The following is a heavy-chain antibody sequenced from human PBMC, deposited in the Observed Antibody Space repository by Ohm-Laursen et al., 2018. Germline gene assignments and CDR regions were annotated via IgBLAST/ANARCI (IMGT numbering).Heavy chain of an antibody. Sequence: SVKVSCKVSGYTFTSYGISWVRQAPGQGLEWMGWINPNSGGTNYAQKFQGRVTMTRDTSISTAYMELSRLRSDDTAVYYCAMGSIFDAFDIWGQGTMVTVSS. J-gene: IGHJ3*02. V-gene: IGHV1-2*02. D-gene: IGHD3-10*01. CDR3: AMGSIFDAFDI. CDR2: INPNSGGT. CDR1: GYTFTSYG.